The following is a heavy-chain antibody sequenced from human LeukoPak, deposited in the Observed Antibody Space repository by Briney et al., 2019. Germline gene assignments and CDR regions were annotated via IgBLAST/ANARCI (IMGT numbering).Heavy chain of an antibody. D-gene: IGHD5-18*01. CDR1: GFTFSSYW. Sequence: GGSLRLSCAASGFTFSSYWMSWVRQAPGKGLEWVAIIKQDGSEKYYVDSVKGRFTISGDNSKNTLYLQMNSLRAEDTAVYYCAKDPGSYGSLYYFDYWGQGTLVTVSS. V-gene: IGHV3-7*01. J-gene: IGHJ4*02. CDR3: AKDPGSYGSLYYFDY. CDR2: IKQDGSEK.